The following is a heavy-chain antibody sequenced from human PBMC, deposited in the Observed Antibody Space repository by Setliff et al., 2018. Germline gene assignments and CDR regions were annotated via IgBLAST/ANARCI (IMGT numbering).Heavy chain of an antibody. D-gene: IGHD2-15*01. CDR3: ARYCSSGSCYYDAFDV. V-gene: IGHV3-23*01. J-gene: IGHJ3*01. CDR2: ISGST. CDR1: GFSFSKFA. Sequence: GGSLRLSCAASGFSFSKFAMSWVRQSPGKGLEWVSGISGSTYYADSVKGRFTISRDNSMNTLYLQMHGLRAEDTAVYYCARYCSSGSCYYDAFDVWGQGTMVTVSS.